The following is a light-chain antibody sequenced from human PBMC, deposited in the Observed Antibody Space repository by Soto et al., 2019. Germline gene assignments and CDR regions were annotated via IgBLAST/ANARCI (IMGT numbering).Light chain of an antibody. Sequence: QSLLTQPPSASGSPGQSVASSCTGTSSDVGGYDYVSWYQQHPGKAPKLMIYDVSKRPSGVPDRFSGSKSGNTASLTVSGLQAEDEADYYCSSYAGTHIVFGTGTKFTVL. CDR1: SSDVGGYDY. CDR3: SSYAGTHIV. V-gene: IGLV2-8*01. CDR2: DVS. J-gene: IGLJ1*01.